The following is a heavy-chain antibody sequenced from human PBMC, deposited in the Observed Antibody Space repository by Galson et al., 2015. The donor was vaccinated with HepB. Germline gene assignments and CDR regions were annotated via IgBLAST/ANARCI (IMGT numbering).Heavy chain of an antibody. CDR2: ISSGGTIT. CDR1: GFTFRDFY. J-gene: IGHJ6*02. D-gene: IGHD2-15*01. V-gene: IGHV3-11*01. CDR3: ARHGEYCSDGTCYFGMDV. Sequence: SLRLSCAASGFTFRDFYMSWVRQAPGKGLEYISYISSGGTITYYADSVKGRFTVSRDNAKNSVHLQVNRLTGDDTAVYYCARHGEYCSDGTCYFGMDVWGQGTTVTVSS.